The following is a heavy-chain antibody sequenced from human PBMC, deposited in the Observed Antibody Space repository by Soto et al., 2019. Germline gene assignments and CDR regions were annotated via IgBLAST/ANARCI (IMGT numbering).Heavy chain of an antibody. CDR1: GFTFSSYA. CDR2: ISGSGGST. CDR3: AKVGGSRYCSSTSCFRPPFDY. J-gene: IGHJ4*02. V-gene: IGHV3-23*01. D-gene: IGHD2-2*01. Sequence: SGGGLVQPGGSLRLSCAASGFTFSSYAMSWVRQAPGKGLEWVSAISGSGGSTYYADSVKGRFTISRDNSKNTLYLQMNSLRAEDTAVYYCAKVGGSRYCSSTSCFRPPFDYWGQGTLVTVSS.